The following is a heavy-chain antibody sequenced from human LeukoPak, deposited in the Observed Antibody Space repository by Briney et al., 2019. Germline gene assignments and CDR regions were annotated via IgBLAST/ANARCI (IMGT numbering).Heavy chain of an antibody. CDR3: ARDNRAYCGGDCYTIDY. Sequence: GALGKVSCKASGYTFTSFGISWVGQAAGHGLEWRGWISAYNGNTNYAQKLQGRVTMTTDTSTSTAYMELRSLRSDDTAVYYCARDNRAYCGGDCYTIDYWGQGTLVTVSS. CDR2: ISAYNGNT. D-gene: IGHD2-21*02. CDR1: GYTFTSFG. V-gene: IGHV1-18*01. J-gene: IGHJ4*02.